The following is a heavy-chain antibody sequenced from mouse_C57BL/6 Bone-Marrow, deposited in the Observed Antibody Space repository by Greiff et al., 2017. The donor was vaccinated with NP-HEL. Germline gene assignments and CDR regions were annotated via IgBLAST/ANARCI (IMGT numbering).Heavy chain of an antibody. CDR3: ARSSLRYPQAY. J-gene: IGHJ3*01. V-gene: IGHV1-81*01. Sequence: VKLMESGAELARPGASVKLSCKASGYTFTSYGISWVKQRTGQGLEWIGEIYPRSGNTYYNEKFKGKATLTADKSSSTAYMELRSLTSEDSAVYFCARSSLRYPQAYWGQGTLVTVSA. CDR1: GYTFTSYG. D-gene: IGHD1-1*01. CDR2: IYPRSGNT.